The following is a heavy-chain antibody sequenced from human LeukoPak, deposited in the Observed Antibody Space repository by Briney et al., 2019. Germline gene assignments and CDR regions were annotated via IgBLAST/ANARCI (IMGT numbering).Heavy chain of an antibody. CDR2: ISAYNGNT. V-gene: IGHV1-18*01. J-gene: IGHJ3*02. D-gene: IGHD2-2*01. CDR1: GYTFTSYG. CDR3: ARPQNGIVVVPAASAFDI. Sequence: ASVKVSCKASGYTFTSYGISWVRQAPGQGLEWMGWISAYNGNTNYAQKLQGRVTMTTDTSTSTAYMELRSLRSDDTAVYYCARPQNGIVVVPAASAFDIWGQGTMVTVSS.